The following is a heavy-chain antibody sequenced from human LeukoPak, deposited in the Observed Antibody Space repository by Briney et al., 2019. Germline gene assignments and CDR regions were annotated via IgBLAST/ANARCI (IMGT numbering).Heavy chain of an antibody. D-gene: IGHD2-15*01. Sequence: SETLSLTCAVYVGSFSGYYWSWIRQPPGRGLEWIGEINHSGSTNSNPSLKSRVTVSIDTSKNQFSLKLSSVTAADTAVYYCARSVEGYCSGGSCYSYYYYMDVWGKGTTVTVSS. CDR3: ARSVEGYCSGGSCYSYYYYMDV. V-gene: IGHV4-34*01. CDR2: INHSGST. CDR1: VGSFSGYY. J-gene: IGHJ6*03.